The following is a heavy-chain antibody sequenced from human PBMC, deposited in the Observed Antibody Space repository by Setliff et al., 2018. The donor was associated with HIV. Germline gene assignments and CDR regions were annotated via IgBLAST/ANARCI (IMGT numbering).Heavy chain of an antibody. D-gene: IGHD3-10*01. J-gene: IGHJ1*01. CDR1: GGSIGNYY. Sequence: PSETLSLTCTVSGGSIGNYYWNWTRQSPGKGLEWIAYIYYNGNRNYNPSLKSRVTISVDTTKNQFSLKMASVTAADTAVYYCAREGRWLEHPYGFAVWGQGRLVTVSS. V-gene: IGHV4-59*01. CDR3: AREGRWLEHPYGFAV. CDR2: IYYNGNR.